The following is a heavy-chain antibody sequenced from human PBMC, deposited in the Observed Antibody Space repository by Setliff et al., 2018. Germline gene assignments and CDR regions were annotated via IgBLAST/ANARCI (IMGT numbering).Heavy chain of an antibody. CDR1: GYTFSAYY. J-gene: IGHJ5*02. Sequence: ASVKVSCKASGYTFSAYYIHWVRQAPGQGLEWMGWINPHSGGTNFPQTFQGRVTMTRDTSINTAYMELSTLTSDDTAVYFCARATRDSGGWYYEYNWFDPWGQGTLVTVYS. D-gene: IGHD6-19*01. CDR2: INPHSGGT. V-gene: IGHV1-2*02. CDR3: ARATRDSGGWYYEYNWFDP.